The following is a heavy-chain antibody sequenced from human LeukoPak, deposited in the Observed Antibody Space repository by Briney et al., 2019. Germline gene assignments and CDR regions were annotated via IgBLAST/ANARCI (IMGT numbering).Heavy chain of an antibody. CDR2: IYYSGST. J-gene: IGHJ4*02. Sequence: PSETLSLTCTVSGDSISSYYWSWIRQPPGKGLEWIGYIYYSGSTYYNASLKSRVTISVDTSKNQFSLKLSSVTAADTAVYYCAGAGSTVIHYWGQGTLVTVSS. D-gene: IGHD4-17*01. V-gene: IGHV4-59*01. CDR3: AGAGSTVIHY. CDR1: GDSISSYY.